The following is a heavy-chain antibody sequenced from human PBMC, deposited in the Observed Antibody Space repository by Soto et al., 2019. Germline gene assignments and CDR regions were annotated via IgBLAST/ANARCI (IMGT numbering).Heavy chain of an antibody. CDR3: AKGRSYYYYYGVDV. Sequence: GSLRLSCAASGFTFSSSAMGWVRQAPGKGLEWVSDIIDSGASTYYADSVKGRFTISRDNSKSTLYLQMNSLRAEDTALYYCAKGRSYYYYYGVDVWGQGTTVTVSS. J-gene: IGHJ6*02. V-gene: IGHV3-23*01. CDR2: IIDSGAST. CDR1: GFTFSSSA.